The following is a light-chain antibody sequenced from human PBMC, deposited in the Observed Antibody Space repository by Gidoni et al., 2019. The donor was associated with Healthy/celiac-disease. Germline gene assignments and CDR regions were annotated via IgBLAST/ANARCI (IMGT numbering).Light chain of an antibody. CDR3: NSRDSSGNHLRV. V-gene: IGLV3-19*01. CDR2: GKK. J-gene: IGLJ2*01. Sequence: SSALTQDPAVSVALGQTVRITCQGDSLRSYYASWYQQKPGQAPVLVIYGKKNRPSGTPDRFSGSSSGNTASLTITGAQAEDEADYYCNSRDSSGNHLRVFGGGTKLTV. CDR1: SLRSYY.